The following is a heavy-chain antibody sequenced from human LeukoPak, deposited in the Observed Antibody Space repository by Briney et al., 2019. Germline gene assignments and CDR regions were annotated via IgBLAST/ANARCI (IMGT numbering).Heavy chain of an antibody. CDR2: IKSKTDGGAI. V-gene: IGHV3-15*01. D-gene: IGHD3-16*02. CDR1: GFTFSHAW. Sequence: GGSLRLSCAVSGFTFSHAWMSWVRQVPGKGLEWVGRIKSKTDGGAIDYAAPVRGRFTISRDDSKNTLYLQMNSPKSEDTAVYYCQLRLGELTLGFDYWGQGTLVTVSS. J-gene: IGHJ4*02. CDR3: QLRLGELTLGFDY.